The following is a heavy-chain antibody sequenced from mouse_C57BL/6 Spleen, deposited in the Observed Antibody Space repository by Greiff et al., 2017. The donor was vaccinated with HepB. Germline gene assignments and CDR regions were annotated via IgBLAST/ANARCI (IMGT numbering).Heavy chain of an antibody. J-gene: IGHJ3*01. Sequence: EVQVVESGGGLVQPGGSLSLSCAASGFTFTDYYMSWVRQPPGKALEWLGFIRNKANGYTTEYSASVKGRFTISRDNSQSILYLQMNALRAEASAPYYWTRSHYYVSPFAYWGQGTLVTVSA. CDR1: GFTFTDYY. CDR2: IRNKANGYTT. D-gene: IGHD1-1*01. CDR3: TRSHYYVSPFAY. V-gene: IGHV7-3*01.